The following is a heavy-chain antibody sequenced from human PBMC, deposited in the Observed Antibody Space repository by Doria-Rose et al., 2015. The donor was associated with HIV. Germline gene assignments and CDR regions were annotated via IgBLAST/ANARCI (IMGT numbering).Heavy chain of an antibody. CDR2: IFSDDER. CDR1: GVSLSSPGMG. Sequence: QVTLKESGPVLVKPTETLTLTCTVSGVSLSSPGMGVSWIRQPPGKALEWLANIFSDDERSYKTSLNSRLTISSGTSKGQVVLTMTDMDPVDTATYYCARIKSSRWYHKYYFDFWGQGTLVIVSA. CDR3: ARIKSSRWYHKYYFDF. D-gene: IGHD6-13*01. J-gene: IGHJ4*02. V-gene: IGHV2-26*01.